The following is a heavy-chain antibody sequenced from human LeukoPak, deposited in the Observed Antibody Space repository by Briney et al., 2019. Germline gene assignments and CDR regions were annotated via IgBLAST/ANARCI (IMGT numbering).Heavy chain of an antibody. Sequence: SETLSLTCAVYGGSFSGYYWSWIRQPPGKGLEWIGEINHSGSTNYNPSLKSRITISVDTSKKQFSLKLSAVTAADTAVYYCARQGGYCTNGVCYNANFDYWGQGTLVTVSS. V-gene: IGHV4-34*01. CDR3: ARQGGYCTNGVCYNANFDY. J-gene: IGHJ4*02. CDR2: INHSGST. D-gene: IGHD2-8*01. CDR1: GGSFSGYY.